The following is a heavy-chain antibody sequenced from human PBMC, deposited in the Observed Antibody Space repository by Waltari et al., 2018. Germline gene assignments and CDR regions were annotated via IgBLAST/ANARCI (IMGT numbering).Heavy chain of an antibody. CDR3: TTDQDYGSGSYPYYYGMDV. Sequence: EVQLVESGGGLVKPGGSLRLSCAASGFTFSNACMSWVRQAPGKGLEWVGRIKSKTDGGTTDYAAPVKGRFTISRDDSKNTLYLQMNSLKTEDTAVYYCTTDQDYGSGSYPYYYGMDVWGQGTTVTVSS. CDR2: IKSKTDGGTT. J-gene: IGHJ6*02. CDR1: GFTFSNAC. V-gene: IGHV3-15*01. D-gene: IGHD3-10*01.